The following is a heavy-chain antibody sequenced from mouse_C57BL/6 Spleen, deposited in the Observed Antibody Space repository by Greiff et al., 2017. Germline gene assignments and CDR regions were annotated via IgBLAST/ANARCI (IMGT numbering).Heavy chain of an antibody. V-gene: IGHV2-9-1*01. J-gene: IGHJ4*01. CDR3: ARDDYDGSPYYYAMDY. Sequence: VKLVESGPGLVAPSQSLSITCTVSGFSLTSYAISWVRQPPGKGLEWLGVIWTGGGTNYNSALKSRLSISKDNSKSQVFLKMNSLQTDDTARYYCARDDYDGSPYYYAMDYWGQGTSVTVSS. CDR2: IWTGGGT. D-gene: IGHD2-4*01. CDR1: GFSLTSYA.